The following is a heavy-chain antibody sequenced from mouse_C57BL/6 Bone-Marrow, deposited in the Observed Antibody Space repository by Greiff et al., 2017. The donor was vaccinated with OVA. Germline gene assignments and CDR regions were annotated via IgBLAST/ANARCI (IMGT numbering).Heavy chain of an antibody. CDR2: IDPSDSYT. CDR3: ARQGFLDH. J-gene: IGHJ2*01. Sequence: QVQLQQPGAELVKPGASVKLSCKASGYTFTSYWMQWVKQRPGQGLEWIGEIDPSDSYTNYNQKFKGKATLTVDTSSSTAYMQLSSLTSEDSAVYYCARQGFLDHWGQGTTLTVSS. V-gene: IGHV1-50*01. CDR1: GYTFTSYW.